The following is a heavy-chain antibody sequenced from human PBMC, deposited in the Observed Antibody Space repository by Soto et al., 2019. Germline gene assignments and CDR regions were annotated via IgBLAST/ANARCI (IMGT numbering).Heavy chain of an antibody. CDR1: AGSIRSGDYY. J-gene: IGHJ4*02. CDR2: IDHRGSA. CDR3: AGELGTFYFDH. Sequence: QVQLQESGPGLVKPSQTLSLTCTVSAGSIRSGDYYWTWIRQPPGKGLEWIGYIDHRGSAYYNPSLKSRATISIDTSNNQFSLKITSVTAADTAVYYCAGELGTFYFDHWGQGTLVTVSS. D-gene: IGHD7-27*01. V-gene: IGHV4-30-4*01.